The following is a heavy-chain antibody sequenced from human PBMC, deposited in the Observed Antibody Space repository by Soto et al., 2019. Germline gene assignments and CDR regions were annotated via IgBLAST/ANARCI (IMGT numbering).Heavy chain of an antibody. Sequence: EVQLLESGGGLVQPGGSLRLSCAASGFTFSSYAMSWVRQSPGKGLEWVSAISGSGGSTYYADSVKCRFTISRDNSKNTLYLQMNSLRAEDTAVYYCAKDYYGSGNNWFDPWGQGTLVTVSS. CDR1: GFTFSSYA. CDR3: AKDYYGSGNNWFDP. V-gene: IGHV3-23*01. CDR2: ISGSGGST. D-gene: IGHD3-10*01. J-gene: IGHJ5*02.